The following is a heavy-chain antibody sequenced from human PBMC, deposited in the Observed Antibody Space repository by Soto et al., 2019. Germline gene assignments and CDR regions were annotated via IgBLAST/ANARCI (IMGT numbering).Heavy chain of an antibody. CDR3: AKPGRNYRDSPNDY. CDR2: ISYDGTTK. CDR1: GFTFSNYA. D-gene: IGHD4-17*01. J-gene: IGHJ4*02. Sequence: QVQLVESGGGVVQPGRSLRLSCVVSGFTFSNYAMQWVRQAPGKGLEWVALISYDGTTKYYADSVKGRFTISRDNSKNTLYVQMDSMRPEDTAVYYCAKPGRNYRDSPNDYWGQGARVTVYS. V-gene: IGHV3-30*18.